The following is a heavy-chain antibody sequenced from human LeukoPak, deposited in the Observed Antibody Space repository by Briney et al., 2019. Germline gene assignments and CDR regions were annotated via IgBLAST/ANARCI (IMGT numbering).Heavy chain of an antibody. CDR3: ARRGYCSSTSCSAVFDY. D-gene: IGHD2-2*01. CDR1: GYSFTSYW. Sequence: GESLKIPCKGSGYSFTSYWIGWVRQMPGKGLEWMGIIYPGDSDARYSPSFQGQVTISADKSISTAYLQWSSLKASDTAMYYCARRGYCSSTSCSAVFDYWGQGTLVTVSS. V-gene: IGHV5-51*01. CDR2: IYPGDSDA. J-gene: IGHJ4*02.